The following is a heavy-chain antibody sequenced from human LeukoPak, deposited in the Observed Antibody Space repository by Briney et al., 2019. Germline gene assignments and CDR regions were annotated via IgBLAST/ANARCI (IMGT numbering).Heavy chain of an antibody. CDR1: GGSISSYY. V-gene: IGHV4-59*12. CDR2: IYYSGST. D-gene: IGHD2-15*01. J-gene: IGHJ6*03. CDR3: ARGRRGWYMDV. Sequence: PSETLSLTCTVSGGSISSYYWSWIRQPPGKGLEWIGYIYYSGSTNYNPSLKSRVTISVDTSKNQFSLKLSSVTAADTAVYYCARGRRGWYMDVWGKGTTVTVSS.